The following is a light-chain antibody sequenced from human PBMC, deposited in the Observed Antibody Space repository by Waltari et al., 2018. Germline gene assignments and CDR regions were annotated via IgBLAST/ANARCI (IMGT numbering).Light chain of an antibody. CDR1: GSNIGAYD. CDR3: QSYDTSLSVV. Sequence: QSVLTPPPSVSGAPGQRVTLSCTGSGSNIGAYDVHWYQHRPAKAPTLPIYGVNNRPSGVPDRFFGSKSGTSASLAITSLRAEDEGVYYCQSYDTSLSVVFGGGTKLTVL. J-gene: IGLJ2*01. CDR2: GVN. V-gene: IGLV1-40*01.